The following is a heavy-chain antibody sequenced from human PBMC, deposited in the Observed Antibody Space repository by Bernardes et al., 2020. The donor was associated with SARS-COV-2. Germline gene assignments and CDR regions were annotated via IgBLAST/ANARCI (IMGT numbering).Heavy chain of an antibody. CDR3: AREKQIIGIAVSYFDY. Sequence: GGSLRLSCAASGFTFSSYGMHWVRQAPGKGLEWVAVIWYDGSNKYYADSVKGRFTISRDNSKNTLYLQMNSLRAEDTAVYYCAREKQIIGIAVSYFDYWGQGTLVTVSS. CDR2: IWYDGSNK. V-gene: IGHV3-33*01. CDR1: GFTFSSYG. D-gene: IGHD6-19*01. J-gene: IGHJ4*02.